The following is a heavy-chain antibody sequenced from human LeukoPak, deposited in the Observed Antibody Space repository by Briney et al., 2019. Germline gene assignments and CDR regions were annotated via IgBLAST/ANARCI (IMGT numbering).Heavy chain of an antibody. CDR3: ARAVGSSESNWFDP. Sequence: SETLSLTCTVSGGSITSGSYYWSWIRQPAGKGLEWIGRIYPTGSTSYNPSLKSRVTISVDTSKSQFFLKLSSVTAADTAVYYCARAVGSSESNWFDPWGQGTLATVSS. V-gene: IGHV4-61*02. D-gene: IGHD3-10*01. CDR1: GGSITSGSYY. CDR2: IYPTGST. J-gene: IGHJ5*02.